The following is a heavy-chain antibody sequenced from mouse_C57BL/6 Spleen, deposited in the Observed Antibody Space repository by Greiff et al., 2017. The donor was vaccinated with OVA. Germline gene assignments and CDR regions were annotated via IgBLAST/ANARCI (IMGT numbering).Heavy chain of an antibody. J-gene: IGHJ2*01. V-gene: IGHV1-72*01. CDR1: GYTFTSYW. CDR3: ARDSRWFDY. D-gene: IGHD1-1*01. Sequence: QVQLQQPGAELVKPGASVKLSCKASGYTFTSYWMHWVKQRPGQGLEWIGRIDPNSGGTKYNEKFKSKATLTVDKPSSTAYMQLSSLTSEVSAVYYCARDSRWFDYWGQGTTLTVSS. CDR2: IDPNSGGT.